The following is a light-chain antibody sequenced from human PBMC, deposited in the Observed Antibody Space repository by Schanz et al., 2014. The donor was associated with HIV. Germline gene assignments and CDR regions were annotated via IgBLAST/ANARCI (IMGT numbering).Light chain of an antibody. J-gene: IGKJ5*01. CDR1: QNISTY. V-gene: IGKV1-39*01. Sequence: DVQMTQSPSSLSASVGDNVTITCRASQNISTYLNWYQQRPGKAPKLLIYAASNLQSGVPSRFSGSGSGTDFTLIIISLQTEDFASYFCQQTYNISITFGQGTRLEIK. CDR3: QQTYNISIT. CDR2: AAS.